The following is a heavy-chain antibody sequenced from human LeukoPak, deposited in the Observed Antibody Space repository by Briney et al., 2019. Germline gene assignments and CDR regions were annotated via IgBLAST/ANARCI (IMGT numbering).Heavy chain of an antibody. CDR1: GFAFNNFP. J-gene: IGHJ3*01. CDR2: IKSDGVGT. V-gene: IGHV3-64*01. CDR3: ARVGSWDAYDV. D-gene: IGHD1-26*01. Sequence: GGSLRLSCAASGFAFNNFPMHWVRQVPGKGLEYVSAIKSDGVGTYYANSVRDRFTISRDNSKNTLYLQMGSLRAEDMGVYFCARVGSWDAYDVWGQGTIVTVSS.